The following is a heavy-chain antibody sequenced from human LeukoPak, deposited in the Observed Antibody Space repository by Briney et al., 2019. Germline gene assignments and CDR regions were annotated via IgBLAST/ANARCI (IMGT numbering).Heavy chain of an antibody. D-gene: IGHD5-12*01. J-gene: IGHJ4*02. CDR1: GGSISSSSYY. CDR2: IYYSGST. CDR3: ASEGGGYDSNY. Sequence: PSETLSLTCTVSGGSISSSSYYWGWIRQPPGKGLEWIGSIYYSGSTYYNPSLKSRVTISVDTSKNQFSLKLSSVTAADTAVYYCASEGGGYDSNYWGQGTLVTVSS. V-gene: IGHV4-39*07.